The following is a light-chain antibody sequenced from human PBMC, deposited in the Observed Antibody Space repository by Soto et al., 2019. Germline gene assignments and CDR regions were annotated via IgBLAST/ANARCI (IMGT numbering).Light chain of an antibody. V-gene: IGLV2-23*01. CDR1: SSDVGNYNL. CDR2: EGS. CDR3: CSYAGSSSWV. J-gene: IGLJ3*02. Sequence: QSVLTQPASVSGSPGQSITISCTGTSSDVGNYNLVSWYQQHPGKAPKVMIYEGSQRPSGVSNRFSGSKSGNKASLTISGLQAEDEADYYCCSYAGSSSWVFGGGTKLTVL.